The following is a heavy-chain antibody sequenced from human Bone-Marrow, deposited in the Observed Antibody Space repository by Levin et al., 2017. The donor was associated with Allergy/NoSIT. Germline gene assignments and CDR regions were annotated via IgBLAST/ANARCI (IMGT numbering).Heavy chain of an antibody. CDR1: GFSFRSYG. V-gene: IGHV3-30*18. D-gene: IGHD3-9*01. J-gene: IGHJ5*02. Sequence: SGGSLRLSCAASGFSFRSYGMHWVRQAPGKGLEWVGLISYDGDFTFYGDSVKGRFTISRDNSNNTLFLQMDSLSAEHTAIYYCAKSPTLTGYYEWFDPWGQGTLVTVSS. CDR3: AKSPTLTGYYEWFDP. CDR2: ISYDGDFT.